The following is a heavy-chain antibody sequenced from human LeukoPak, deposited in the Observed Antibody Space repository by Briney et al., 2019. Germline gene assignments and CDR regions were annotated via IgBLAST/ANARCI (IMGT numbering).Heavy chain of an antibody. CDR3: ARSRLLSLYFDY. D-gene: IGHD2-21*02. J-gene: IGHJ4*02. CDR1: GYTFTGYY. Sequence: ASVKVSCKASGYTFTGYYTHWVRQAPGQGLEWMGWINPNSGGTNYAQKFQGRVTMTRDTSISTAYMELSRLRSDDTAVYYCARSRLLSLYFDYWGQGTLVTVSS. CDR2: INPNSGGT. V-gene: IGHV1-2*02.